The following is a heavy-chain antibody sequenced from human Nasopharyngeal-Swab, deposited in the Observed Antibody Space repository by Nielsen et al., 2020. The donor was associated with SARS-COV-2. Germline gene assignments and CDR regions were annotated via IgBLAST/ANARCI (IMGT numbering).Heavy chain of an antibody. CDR3: ARVLPFRITGTSGMDV. CDR2: INPTDGST. V-gene: IGHV1-46*01. D-gene: IGHD1-7*01. CDR1: GYTFTSYY. J-gene: IGHJ6*02. Sequence: SVKVSCQASGYTFTSYYLHWVRQAPGQGLEWMGIINPTDGSTSYAQKFEGRVTMTRVTSTSTVYMELNSLRSEDTAVYYCARVLPFRITGTSGMDVWGQGTTVTVSS.